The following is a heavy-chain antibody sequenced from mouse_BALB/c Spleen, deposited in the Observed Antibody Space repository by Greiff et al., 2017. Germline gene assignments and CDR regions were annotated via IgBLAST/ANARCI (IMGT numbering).Heavy chain of an antibody. D-gene: IGHD2-4*01. CDR3: ARRDYLKRYFDY. J-gene: IGHJ2*01. Sequence: QVQLKESGAELMKPGASVKISCKATGYTFSSYWIEWVKQRPGHGLEWIGEILPGSGSTNYNEKFKGKATFTADTSSNTAYMQLSSLTSEDSAVYYCARRDYLKRYFDYWGQGTTLTVSS. CDR2: ILPGSGST. CDR1: GYTFSSYW. V-gene: IGHV1-9*01.